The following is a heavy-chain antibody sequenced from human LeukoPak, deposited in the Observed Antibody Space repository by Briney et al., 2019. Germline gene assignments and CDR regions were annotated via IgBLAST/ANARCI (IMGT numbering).Heavy chain of an antibody. CDR3: ARNSPVVQLRGPYYYYMDV. J-gene: IGHJ6*03. CDR2: IYYSGST. CDR1: GGSISSGDYY. D-gene: IGHD3-10*01. Sequence: PSETLSLTCTVSGGSISSGDYYWSWIRQPPGKGLEWIGYIYYSGSTYYNPSLNSRVTISVDTSKNQFSLKLSSVTAADTAVYYCARNSPVVQLRGPYYYYMDVWGKGTTVTVSS. V-gene: IGHV4-30-4*02.